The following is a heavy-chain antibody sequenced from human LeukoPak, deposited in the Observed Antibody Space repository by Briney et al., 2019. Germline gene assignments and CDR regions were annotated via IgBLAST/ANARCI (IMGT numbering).Heavy chain of an antibody. CDR1: GYTFTSYD. CDR2: MNPNSGNT. Sequence: ASVKVSCKASGYTFTSYDINWVRQATGQGLEWMGWMNPNSGNTGYAQKFQGRVTMTRNTSISTAYMELSSLRSEDTAVYYCARHLMVRGTNWFDPWGQGTLVTVSS. V-gene: IGHV1-8*01. J-gene: IGHJ5*02. CDR3: ARHLMVRGTNWFDP. D-gene: IGHD3-10*01.